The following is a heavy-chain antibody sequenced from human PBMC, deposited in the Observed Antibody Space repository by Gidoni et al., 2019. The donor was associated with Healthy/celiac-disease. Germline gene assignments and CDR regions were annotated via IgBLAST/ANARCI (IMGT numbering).Heavy chain of an antibody. CDR1: GGSFSGYY. J-gene: IGHJ6*02. V-gene: IGHV4-34*01. Sequence: QVRLQQCGVGPLKPAETLDLPCAVYGGSFSGYYWIWISQPPGKGLEWIGEINHSGSTNYNPSLKSRVTISVDTSKNQFSLKLSSVTAADTAVYYCARAAGYCSSTSCYTWSYYYYGMDVWGQGTTVTVSS. CDR3: ARAAGYCSSTSCYTWSYYYYGMDV. D-gene: IGHD2-2*02. CDR2: INHSGST.